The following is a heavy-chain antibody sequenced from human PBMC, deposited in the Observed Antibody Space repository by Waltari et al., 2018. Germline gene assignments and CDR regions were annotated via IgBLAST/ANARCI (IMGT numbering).Heavy chain of an antibody. J-gene: IGHJ4*02. D-gene: IGHD6-19*01. Sequence: EVNLAVAGGGWVQRGGALKLSFAASGFTVGTNYMSWVRQAPGKRLEWVSLIYSGGRTYYAGSVKGRFTIARDNSKNTLYLQMNSLRAEDTAVYYCTREAGAVAAEGDYWGQGTLVTVSS. CDR2: IYSGGRT. V-gene: IGHV3-66*01. CDR1: GFTVGTNY. CDR3: TREAGAVAAEGDY.